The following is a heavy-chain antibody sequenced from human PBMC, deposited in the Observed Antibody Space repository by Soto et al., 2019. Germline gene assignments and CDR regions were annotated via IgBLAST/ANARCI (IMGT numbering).Heavy chain of an antibody. V-gene: IGHV4-30-4*01. CDR1: GGCISSGDYY. CDR3: ARDFGYDSDYYGMAV. Sequence: SETLSLACTFCGGCISSGDYYWSWIRQPPGKVLEWIGYIYYSGSTYYNPSLKSRVTISVDTSKNQFSLKLSSVTAADTAVYYCARDFGYDSDYYGMAVWGQGPTVTVSS. D-gene: IGHD3-22*01. CDR2: IYYSGST. J-gene: IGHJ6*02.